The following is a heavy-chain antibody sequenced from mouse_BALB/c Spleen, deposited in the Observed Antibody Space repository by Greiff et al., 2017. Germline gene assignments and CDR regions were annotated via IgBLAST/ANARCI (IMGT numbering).Heavy chain of an antibody. CDR1: GYTFSSYW. D-gene: IGHD2-14*01. J-gene: IGHJ4*01. Sequence: QVQLQQSGAELMKPGASVKISCKATGYTFSSYWIEWVKQRPGHGLEWIGEILPGSGSTNYNEKFKGKATFTADTSSNTAYMQLSSLTSEDSAVYYCARVRRRYAMDYWGQGTSVTVSS. CDR2: ILPGSGST. CDR3: ARVRRRYAMDY. V-gene: IGHV1-9*01.